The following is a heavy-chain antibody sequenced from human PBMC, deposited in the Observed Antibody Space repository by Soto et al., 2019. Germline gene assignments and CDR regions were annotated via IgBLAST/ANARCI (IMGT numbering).Heavy chain of an antibody. V-gene: IGHV4-30-4*01. J-gene: IGHJ6*02. CDR2: IYYSGST. CDR1: GGSISSGDYY. Sequence: PSETLSLTCTVSGGSISSGDYYWSWIRQPPGKGLEWIGYIYYSGSTYYNPSLKSRVTISVDTSKNQFSLKLSSVTAADTAVYYCARGVGCSSTICLFSYYYCGMDVWGQGTTVTVSS. CDR3: ARGVGCSSTICLFSYYYCGMDV. D-gene: IGHD2-2*01.